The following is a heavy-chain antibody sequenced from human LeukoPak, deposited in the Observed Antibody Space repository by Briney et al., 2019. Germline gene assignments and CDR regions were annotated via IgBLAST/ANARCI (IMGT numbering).Heavy chain of an antibody. CDR1: GFTFSNYA. D-gene: IGHD2-2*01. V-gene: IGHV3-23*01. J-gene: IGHJ4*02. CDR3: AKAPCSTSCYSHDY. CDR2: ISGSGGNT. Sequence: GGSLRLSCAASGFTFSNYAMSWVRQAPGKGLEWVSSISGSGGNTYYADSVKGRFTISRDNSKNTLYLQMNSLRAEDTAVYYCAKAPCSTSCYSHDYWGQGTLVTVSS.